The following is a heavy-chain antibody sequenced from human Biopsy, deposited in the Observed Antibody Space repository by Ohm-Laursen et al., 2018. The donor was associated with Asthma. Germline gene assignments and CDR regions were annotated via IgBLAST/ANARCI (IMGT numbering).Heavy chain of an antibody. J-gene: IGHJ4*02. Sequence: TLSLTCTVSGGSISSGAYYWSWVRQPPGKGLEWIGYIYYIGSTYYNPSLKGRVAISLDTSKNQFSLKLSSVTAADTAVYFCARRGGVRRYFDYWGQGTLVTVSS. CDR2: IYYIGST. D-gene: IGHD3-16*01. CDR3: ARRGGVRRYFDY. CDR1: GGSISSGAYY. V-gene: IGHV4-30-4*01.